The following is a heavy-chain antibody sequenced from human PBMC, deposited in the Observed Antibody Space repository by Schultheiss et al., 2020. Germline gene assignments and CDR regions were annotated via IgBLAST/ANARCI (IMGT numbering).Heavy chain of an antibody. CDR1: GGSFSGYY. CDR3: ARGGAITIFGVVIKQKMYNWFDP. V-gene: IGHV4-34*01. CDR2: INHSGST. D-gene: IGHD3-3*01. Sequence: SETLSLTCAVYGGSFSGYYWSWIRQPPGKGLEWIGEINHSGSTNYNPSLKSRVTISVDTSKNQFSLKLSSVTAADTAVYYCARGGAITIFGVVIKQKMYNWFDPWGQGTLVTVSS. J-gene: IGHJ5*02.